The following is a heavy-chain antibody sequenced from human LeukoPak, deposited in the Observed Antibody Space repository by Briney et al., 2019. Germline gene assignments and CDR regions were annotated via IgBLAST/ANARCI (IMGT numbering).Heavy chain of an antibody. Sequence: GASVKVSCKASGYTFTGYYIHWVRQAPGQGLEWMGWINPNSGDTNYAQNFQGRVTMTRDTSINTAYMDLSSLRSDETAVYYCARIKWAAANDWGQGTLVTVSS. CDR1: GYTFTGYY. D-gene: IGHD6-13*01. J-gene: IGHJ4*02. CDR3: ARIKWAAAND. CDR2: INPNSGDT. V-gene: IGHV1-2*02.